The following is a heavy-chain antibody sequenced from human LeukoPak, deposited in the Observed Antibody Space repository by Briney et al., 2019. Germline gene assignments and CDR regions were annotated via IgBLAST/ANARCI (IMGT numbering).Heavy chain of an antibody. J-gene: IGHJ4*02. Sequence: SETLSLTCTVSGGSISSYYWSWIRQPPGKGLEWIGSIYYSGTTYYNPSLKSRVTISVDTSKNQFSLKLSSVTAADTSVYYCARHPLRVPAASYFDYWGQGTLVTVSS. V-gene: IGHV4-59*05. D-gene: IGHD2-2*01. CDR2: IYYSGTT. CDR3: ARHPLRVPAASYFDY. CDR1: GGSISSYY.